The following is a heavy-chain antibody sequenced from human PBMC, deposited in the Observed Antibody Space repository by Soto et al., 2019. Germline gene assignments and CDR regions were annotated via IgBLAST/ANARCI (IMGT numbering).Heavy chain of an antibody. Sequence: GGSLRLSCVASGIEFSNYAMSWVRQAPGKGLEWVSISSASGRSRYHADSVKGRFTISRDNSNNTLYLHMTNLRAEDTAVYYCAKDGNWLDVYFDVWGQGTPVTVSS. CDR3: AKDGNWLDVYFDV. V-gene: IGHV3-23*01. D-gene: IGHD6-19*01. CDR2: SSASGRSR. CDR1: GIEFSNYA. J-gene: IGHJ4*02.